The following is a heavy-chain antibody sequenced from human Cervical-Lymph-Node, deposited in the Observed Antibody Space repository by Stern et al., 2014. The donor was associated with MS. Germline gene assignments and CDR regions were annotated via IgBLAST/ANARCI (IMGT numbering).Heavy chain of an antibody. CDR2: IDWDDDE. V-gene: IGHV2-70*01. J-gene: IGHJ4*02. D-gene: IGHD3-9*01. Sequence: ESGPALVQPTQTLTLTCTFSGFSLSTSGVSVSWIRQPPGKALEWLALIDWDDDEYYSSSLETRLTISKDTSKNEVVLTMTNMDPVDTATYYCARIPYYDFLTGYVFFDYWGQGTLVTVSS. CDR1: GFSLSTSGVS. CDR3: ARIPYYDFLTGYVFFDY.